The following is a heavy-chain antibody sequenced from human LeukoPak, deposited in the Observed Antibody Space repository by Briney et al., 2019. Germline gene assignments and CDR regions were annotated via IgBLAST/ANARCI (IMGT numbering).Heavy chain of an antibody. D-gene: IGHD2-8*02. V-gene: IGHV3-23*01. Sequence: GGSLRLSCAASGFTFSTYAMSWVRQAPGKGLEWVSSLSGGGAATSYADSVKGRFTISRDNSKNTLFLQMNSLRAEDTAVYYRARALVEVKIRHYFDYWGQGTLLTVSS. CDR3: ARALVEVKIRHYFDY. J-gene: IGHJ4*02. CDR1: GFTFSTYA. CDR2: LSGGGAAT.